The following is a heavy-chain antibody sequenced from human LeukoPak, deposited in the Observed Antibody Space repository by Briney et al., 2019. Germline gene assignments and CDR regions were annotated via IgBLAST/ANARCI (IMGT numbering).Heavy chain of an antibody. CDR3: ARSWIPSPSDAFDI. CDR1: GGSISSYY. V-gene: IGHV4-59*01. CDR2: IYYSGST. Sequence: NSSETLSLTCSVSGGSISSYYWNWIRQPPGKGLEWIGYIYYSGSTSYIPSLKSRVTISVDTSKNQFSLKLSSVTAADTAVYYCARSWIPSPSDAFDIWGQGTMVTVSS. J-gene: IGHJ3*02. D-gene: IGHD2-2*03.